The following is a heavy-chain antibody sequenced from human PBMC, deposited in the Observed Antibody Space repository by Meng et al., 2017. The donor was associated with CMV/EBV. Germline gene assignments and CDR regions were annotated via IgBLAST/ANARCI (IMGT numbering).Heavy chain of an antibody. J-gene: IGHJ5*02. Sequence: VRLPGRAPKTVRPSGTRSLTRLASGVSTSSSICNWIRRPVGKGLEWIGRSYTSGSTNYTTSLKRRVTMSVATSKNQFSLKLSSVTAADTAVYYCARDLMNCSSTSCANWFDPWGQGTLVTVSS. CDR3: ARDLMNCSSTSCANWFDP. CDR2: SYTSGST. D-gene: IGHD2-2*01. V-gene: IGHV4-4*07. CDR1: GVSTSSSI.